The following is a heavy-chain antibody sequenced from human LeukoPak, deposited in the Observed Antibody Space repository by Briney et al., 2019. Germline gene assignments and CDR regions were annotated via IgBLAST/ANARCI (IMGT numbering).Heavy chain of an antibody. J-gene: IGHJ4*02. CDR1: GFTFSSYG. CDR2: ISGSGDTT. Sequence: GGSLRLSCAASGFTFSSYGMSWVRQTPGKGLEWVSAISGSGDTTYYGDSVKGRSTISRDNSKNTVYLQMKSLRAEDTAVYYCARYYGDSWGQGILVTVSS. D-gene: IGHD3-16*01. V-gene: IGHV3-23*01. CDR3: ARYYGDS.